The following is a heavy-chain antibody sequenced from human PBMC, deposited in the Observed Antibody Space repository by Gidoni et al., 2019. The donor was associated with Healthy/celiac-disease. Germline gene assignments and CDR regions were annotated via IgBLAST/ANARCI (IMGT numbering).Heavy chain of an antibody. V-gene: IGHV3-64D*06. D-gene: IGHD3-10*01. Sequence: EVQLVESGGGLVQPGGSLRLSCSASGFTFSSYAMHWVRQAPGKGLEYVSAISSNGGSTYYADSVKGRFTISRDNAKNTLYLQMSSLRAEDTAVYYCVKDYDAGSGSYYFDYWGQGTLVTVSS. CDR3: VKDYDAGSGSYYFDY. J-gene: IGHJ4*02. CDR1: GFTFSSYA. CDR2: ISSNGGST.